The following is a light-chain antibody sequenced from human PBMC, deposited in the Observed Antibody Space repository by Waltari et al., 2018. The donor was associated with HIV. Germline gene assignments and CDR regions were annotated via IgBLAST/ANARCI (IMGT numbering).Light chain of an antibody. CDR1: SSDVGGYNY. J-gene: IGLJ3*02. Sequence: QSALTQPRPVSGSPGQSVTISCTGPSSDVGGYNYVSWYQEHLGKAPKLMIYDVSKRPSGVPDRFSGSKSGNTASLTISGLQAEDEADYYCCSYAGSYTWVFGGGTKLTVV. CDR2: DVS. V-gene: IGLV2-11*01. CDR3: CSYAGSYTWV.